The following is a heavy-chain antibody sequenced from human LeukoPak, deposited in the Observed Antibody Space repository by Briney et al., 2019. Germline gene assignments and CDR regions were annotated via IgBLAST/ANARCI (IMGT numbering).Heavy chain of an antibody. CDR1: GGSISTNC. V-gene: IGHV4-59*08. D-gene: IGHD3-10*01. CDR3: ARQIRGAYYYFDS. J-gene: IGHJ4*02. CDR2: IFHTGNT. Sequence: SETLSLTCTVSGGSISTNCWSWIRQPPGKGLEWIGYIFHTGNTNYNPSLKSRVTISVDTSKNQFSLKLSSVTAADTAVYFCARQIRGAYYYFDSWGQGTLVAVSS.